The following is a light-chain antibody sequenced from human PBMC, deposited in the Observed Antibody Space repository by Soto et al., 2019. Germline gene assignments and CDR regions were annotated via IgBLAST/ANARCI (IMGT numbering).Light chain of an antibody. CDR3: QQYEYYLT. CDR1: QNIGRS. V-gene: IGKV1-5*03. Sequence: DIQMTQSPSTLSASVGDRVTITCRASQNIGRSLAWYQQKPGKAPKVLIYQASSLDSGVPSRFSGSGSGTEFTLTINTLQPDDFATYYCQQYEYYLTFGQGTKVDVK. CDR2: QAS. J-gene: IGKJ1*01.